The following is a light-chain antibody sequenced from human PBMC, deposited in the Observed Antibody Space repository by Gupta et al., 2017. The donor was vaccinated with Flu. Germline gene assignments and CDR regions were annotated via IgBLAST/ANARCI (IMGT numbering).Light chain of an antibody. CDR2: AAS. Sequence: GTLSLSPGERASLSCRASQSIGSDYLAWYQQKPGQAPRLLIFAASSRATGIPDRFSGSGSGTDFTLTISRLEPEDFALYFCQQYGSSLLTFGGGTKVEI. J-gene: IGKJ4*01. CDR3: QQYGSSLLT. V-gene: IGKV3-20*01. CDR1: QSIGSDY.